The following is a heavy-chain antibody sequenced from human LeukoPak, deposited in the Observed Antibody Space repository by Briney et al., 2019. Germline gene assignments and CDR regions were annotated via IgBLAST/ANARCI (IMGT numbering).Heavy chain of an antibody. J-gene: IGHJ3*02. D-gene: IGHD4-17*01. CDR2: ISRSSSYI. Sequence: GGSLRLSCAASGFTFSSYSMNWVRQAPGKGLEWVSSISRSSSYIYYADSVKGRFTISRDNAKNSLYLQMNSLRAEDTAVYYCAREPDDYADAFDIWGPGTMVTVSS. CDR3: AREPDDYADAFDI. V-gene: IGHV3-21*01. CDR1: GFTFSSYS.